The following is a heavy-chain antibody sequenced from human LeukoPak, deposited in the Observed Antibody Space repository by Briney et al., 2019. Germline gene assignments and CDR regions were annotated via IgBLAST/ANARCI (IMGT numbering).Heavy chain of an antibody. J-gene: IGHJ4*02. Sequence: SETLSLTCTVSGGSISSYYWSWIRQPPGKGLEWIGYIYYSGSTNYNPSLKSRVTISVDTSKNQFSLKLSSVTAADTAVYYCARTWGEMAAIRTEYYFDYWGQGTLVTVSS. D-gene: IGHD5-24*01. CDR3: ARTWGEMAAIRTEYYFDY. CDR1: GGSISSYY. V-gene: IGHV4-59*01. CDR2: IYYSGST.